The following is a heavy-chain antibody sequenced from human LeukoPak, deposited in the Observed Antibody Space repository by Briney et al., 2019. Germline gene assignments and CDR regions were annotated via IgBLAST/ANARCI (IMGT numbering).Heavy chain of an antibody. CDR2: IYTSGST. J-gene: IGHJ1*01. V-gene: IGHV4-4*07. Sequence: SETLSLTCTVSGGSISSYYWSWIRQPAGKGLEWIGRIYTSGSTNYNPSLKSRVTMSVDTSKNQFSLKLSSVTAADTAVYYCARVKIGWYASTAEYFQHWGQGTLVTVSS. CDR1: GGSISSYY. CDR3: ARVKIGWYASTAEYFQH. D-gene: IGHD6-19*01.